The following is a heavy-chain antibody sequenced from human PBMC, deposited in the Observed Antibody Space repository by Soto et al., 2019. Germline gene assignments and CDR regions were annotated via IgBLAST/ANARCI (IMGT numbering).Heavy chain of an antibody. CDR1: GYSFTDYY. J-gene: IGHJ5*02. Sequence: QVHLVQSGAEVKKPGASVKVSCKASGYSFTDYYMHWVRQAPGQGLEWMGWINTKTGGTNYAQRFQDRVTVTGDTSINTAYMELSRMRSDDTAVYYCARVGPTGWFDPWGQGTLVTVPS. CDR2: INTKTGGT. V-gene: IGHV1-2*02. CDR3: ARVGPTGWFDP.